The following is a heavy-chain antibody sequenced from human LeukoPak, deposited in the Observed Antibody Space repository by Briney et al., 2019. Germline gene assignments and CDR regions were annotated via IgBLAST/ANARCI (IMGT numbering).Heavy chain of an antibody. CDR1: GFSLTTSGVG. CDR3: AQAVAGTYY. CDR2: IYWNGDK. V-gene: IGHV2-5*01. D-gene: IGHD6-19*01. J-gene: IGHJ4*02. Sequence: SGPTLVNPTQTLTLTCTFSGFSLTTSGVGVVWIRQPPGKALEWLGVIYWNGDKRYSPSLKSRLTITKDTSKNQVVLTMTNMDPVDTATYYCAQAVAGTYYWGRGTLVTVSS.